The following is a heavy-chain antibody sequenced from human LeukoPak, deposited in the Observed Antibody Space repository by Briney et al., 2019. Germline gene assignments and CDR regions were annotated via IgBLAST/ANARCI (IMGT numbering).Heavy chain of an antibody. CDR2: FDPEDGET. J-gene: IGHJ6*03. CDR1: GYTLTELS. CDR3: ARDNMDV. V-gene: IGHV1-24*01. Sequence: ASVKVSCKVSGYTLTELSMHWVRQAPGKGLEWMGGFDPEDGETIYAQKFQGRVTMTRNTSISTAYMELSSLRSEDTAVYYCARDNMDVWGKGTTVTISS.